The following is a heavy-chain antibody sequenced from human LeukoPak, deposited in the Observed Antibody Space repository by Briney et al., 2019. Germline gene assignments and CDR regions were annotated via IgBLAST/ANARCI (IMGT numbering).Heavy chain of an antibody. CDR2: ISGSGGST. Sequence: GGSLRLSCTASGFTFGDYAMSWVRQAPGKGLEWVSAISGSGGSTYYADSVKGRFTISRDNSKNTLYLQMNSLRAEDTAVYYCASNDQYYYDSSGYELSDYWGQGTLVTVSS. J-gene: IGHJ4*02. CDR3: ASNDQYYYDSSGYELSDY. CDR1: GFTFGDYA. V-gene: IGHV3-23*01. D-gene: IGHD3-22*01.